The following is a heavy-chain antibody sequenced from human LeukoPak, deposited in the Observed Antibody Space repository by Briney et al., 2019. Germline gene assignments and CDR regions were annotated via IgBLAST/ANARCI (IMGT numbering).Heavy chain of an antibody. CDR2: IKHDGTEQ. J-gene: IGHJ4*02. CDR3: ARSYSRVGFDF. D-gene: IGHD6-13*01. V-gene: IGHV3-7*04. CDR1: GFIFSSHW. Sequence: GGSLRLSCAASGFIFSSHWMSWVRQAPGRGLEWVANIKHDGTEQYFVDSVKGRFTISRDNAKNSLFLQMNSLRAEDTAVYYCARSYSRVGFDFWGQGTLVTVSS.